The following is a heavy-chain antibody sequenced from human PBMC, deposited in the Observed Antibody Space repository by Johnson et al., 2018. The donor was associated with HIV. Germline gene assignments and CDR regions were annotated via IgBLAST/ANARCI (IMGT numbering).Heavy chain of an antibody. J-gene: IGHJ3*02. CDR1: GSTFSNYD. D-gene: IGHD3-10*01. V-gene: IGHV3-30*02. CDR3: AGDYYVSGSYYFGGFDI. Sequence: QVQLVESGGGVVQPGGSLRLSCAASGSTFSNYDMHWVRQAPGKGLEWVSFIRYDGSSKYFADSVKGRFTISRDNSKNTLYLQMNGLRAEDMAVYYCAGDYYVSGSYYFGGFDIWGQWTMVTVSS. CDR2: IRYDGSSK.